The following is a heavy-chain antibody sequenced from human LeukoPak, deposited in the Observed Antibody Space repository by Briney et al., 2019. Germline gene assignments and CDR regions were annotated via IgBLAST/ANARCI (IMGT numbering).Heavy chain of an antibody. CDR1: GGSISSYY. V-gene: IGHV4-34*01. Sequence: NTSETLSLTCTVSGGSISSYYWSWIRQPPRKGLEWIGEINHSGSTNYNPSLKSRVTISVDTSKNQFSLKLSSVTAADTAVYYCARGMTTVTTDYFDYWGQGTLVTVSS. J-gene: IGHJ4*02. D-gene: IGHD4-17*01. CDR3: ARGMTTVTTDYFDY. CDR2: INHSGST.